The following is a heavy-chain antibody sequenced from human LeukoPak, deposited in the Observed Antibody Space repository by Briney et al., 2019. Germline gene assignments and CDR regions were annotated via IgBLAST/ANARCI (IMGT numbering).Heavy chain of an antibody. CDR2: MNPDGSAI. CDR3: ARDPLNGALDI. V-gene: IGHV3-7*01. Sequence: GGSLRLSCTASGFSFSGSRMSWVRQLPGKGLEWLADMNPDGSAIVYVDSVKGRFTVSRNNAKNSLYLQMDGLRAEDTAVYYCARDPLNGALDIWGQGTLVTVSS. CDR1: GFSFSGSR. J-gene: IGHJ3*02.